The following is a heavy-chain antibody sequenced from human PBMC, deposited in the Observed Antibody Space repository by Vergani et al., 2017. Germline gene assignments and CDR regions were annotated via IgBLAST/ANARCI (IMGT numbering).Heavy chain of an antibody. CDR2: MNPNSGNT. Sequence: QVQLVQSGAEVKKPGASVKVSCKASGYTFTSYDINWLRQATGQGLEWMGWMNPNSGNTGYAQKFQGRVTMTRNTSISTAYMELSSLRSEDTAVYYCARVYDFITINDAFDIWGQGTMVTVSS. D-gene: IGHD3/OR15-3a*01. V-gene: IGHV1-8*02. CDR1: GYTFTSYD. J-gene: IGHJ3*02. CDR3: ARVYDFITINDAFDI.